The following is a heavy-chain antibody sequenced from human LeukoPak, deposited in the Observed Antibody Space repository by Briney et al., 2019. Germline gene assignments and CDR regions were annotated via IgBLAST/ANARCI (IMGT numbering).Heavy chain of an antibody. V-gene: IGHV1-69*05. J-gene: IGHJ5*02. CDR1: GGTFSSYA. D-gene: IGHD6-13*01. CDR2: IIPIFGTA. CDR3: ARGIAAAGTLPCWFDP. Sequence: SVKVSCKASGGTFSSYAISWVRQAPGQGLEWMGGIIPIFGTANYAQKFQGRVTITTDESTSTADIELSSMRSEDTAVYYCARGIAAAGTLPCWFDPWGQRTLVTVSS.